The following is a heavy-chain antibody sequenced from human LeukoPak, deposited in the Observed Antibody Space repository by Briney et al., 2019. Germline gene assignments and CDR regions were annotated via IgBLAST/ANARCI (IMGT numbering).Heavy chain of an antibody. J-gene: IGHJ6*02. D-gene: IGHD3-3*01. CDR3: ARWRVGLDV. CDR2: MNPNSGST. V-gene: IGHV1-8*01. Sequence: ASVKVSCKVSGYAITNFDINGVRQASGQGLEWMGWMNPNSGSTGFAQKFQGRVTMTRNTSISTAYLEITALRPEDTAVYYCARWRVGLDVWGQGTTVTVSS. CDR1: GYAITNFD.